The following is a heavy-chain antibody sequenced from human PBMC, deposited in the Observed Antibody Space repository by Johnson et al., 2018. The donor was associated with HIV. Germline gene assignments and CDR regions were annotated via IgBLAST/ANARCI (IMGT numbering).Heavy chain of an antibody. CDR3: AKDQLSEHLVLRSAFDI. V-gene: IGHV3-15*01. D-gene: IGHD6-6*01. CDR2: IKSKTDGGTT. J-gene: IGHJ3*02. Sequence: VQLVESGGGVVQPGRSLRLSCAASGITFSNAWMSWVRQAPGKGLEWVGRIKSKTDGGTTDYAAPVKGRFTISRDDSKNTLYLQMNSLRAEDTAVYYCAKDQLSEHLVLRSAFDIWGQGTMVTVSS. CDR1: GITFSNAW.